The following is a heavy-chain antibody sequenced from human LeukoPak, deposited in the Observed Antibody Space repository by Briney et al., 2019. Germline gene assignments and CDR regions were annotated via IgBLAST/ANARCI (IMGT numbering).Heavy chain of an antibody. CDR2: IYPGDSDT. V-gene: IGHV5-51*01. Sequence: GGSLRLSCKGSGYSFTSYWIGWVRQMPGKGLEWMGIIYPGDSDTRYSPSFQGQVTISADKSISTAYLQWSSLKASDTAMYYCARDRYSGSYYNGWFDPWGHGTLVTVSS. CDR3: ARDRYSGSYYNGWFDP. CDR1: GYSFTSYW. D-gene: IGHD1-26*01. J-gene: IGHJ5*02.